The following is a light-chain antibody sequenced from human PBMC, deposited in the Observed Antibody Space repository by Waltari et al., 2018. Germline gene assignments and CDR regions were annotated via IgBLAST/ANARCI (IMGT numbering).Light chain of an antibody. Sequence: QSVLTQPPSVSGTPGQRVTISCSGSNSNIGGNSVNWYQQLPGTAPKLLIYNDNQGPSGGPDRCSASKSGTSASLAITGLQSEDEAHYYCAVWDDSLGGVFGGGTKLTVL. CDR2: NDN. CDR1: NSNIGGNS. CDR3: AVWDDSLGGV. V-gene: IGLV1-44*01. J-gene: IGLJ3*02.